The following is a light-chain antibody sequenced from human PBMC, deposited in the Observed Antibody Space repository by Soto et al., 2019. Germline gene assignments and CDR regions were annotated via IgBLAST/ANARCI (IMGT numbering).Light chain of an antibody. CDR3: QQYSAFPWT. CDR2: KAT. CDR1: QDISAW. Sequence: DIQMTQSPTTLSASVGNIVTITCRASQDISAWLAWYQQKPGKPPKLVIYKATALETGVPSRFSGSGFGTEFTLTISSLQPDDFTTYYCQQYSAFPWTFGQGTKV. J-gene: IGKJ1*01. V-gene: IGKV1-5*03.